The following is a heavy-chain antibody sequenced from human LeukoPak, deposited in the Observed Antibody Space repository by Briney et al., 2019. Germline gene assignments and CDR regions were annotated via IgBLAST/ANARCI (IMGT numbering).Heavy chain of an antibody. CDR3: ARTEYSGSYYVTNY. V-gene: IGHV4-61*02. J-gene: IGHJ4*02. CDR1: GGSISSGSYY. D-gene: IGHD1-26*01. CDR2: IYTSGGT. Sequence: SQTLSLTCTVSGGSISSGSYYWSWIRQPAGKGLEWIGRIYTSGGTNYNPSLKSRVTISVDTSKNQFSLKLSSVTAADTAVYYCARTEYSGSYYVTNYWGQGTLVTVSS.